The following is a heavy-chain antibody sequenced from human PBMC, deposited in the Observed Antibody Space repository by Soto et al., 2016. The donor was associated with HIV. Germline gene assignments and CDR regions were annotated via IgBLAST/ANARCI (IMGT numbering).Heavy chain of an antibody. Sequence: EVQLVESGGGLVQPGGSLRLSCAASGFTFTNYAMHWVRQAPGKGLEYVSAISSNGGNTYYANSVKGRFTISRDNSKNTVFLLVGSLRAEDTAVYYCAKGKYSSGWSKPYYYYYGMDSXGLGTTVTVSS. CDR3: AKGKYSSGWSKPYYYYYGMDS. CDR1: GFTFTNYA. CDR2: ISSNGGNT. V-gene: IGHV3-64*01. D-gene: IGHD6-19*01. J-gene: IGHJ6*02.